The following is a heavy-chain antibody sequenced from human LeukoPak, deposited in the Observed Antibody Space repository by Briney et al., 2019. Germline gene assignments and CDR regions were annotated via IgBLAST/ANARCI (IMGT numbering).Heavy chain of an antibody. V-gene: IGHV3-11*01. J-gene: IGHJ4*02. CDR3: VRGYSYGDY. CDR1: GFTFSDYY. D-gene: IGHD5-18*01. CDR2: IGGSGRTI. Sequence: GGSLRLSCAASGFTFSDYYMSWIRQAPGKGLEWVSYIGGSGRTIYHADSLKGRFTISRDNAKNSLYLQMNGLRAEDTAVYYCVRGYSYGDYWGQGTLVTVSS.